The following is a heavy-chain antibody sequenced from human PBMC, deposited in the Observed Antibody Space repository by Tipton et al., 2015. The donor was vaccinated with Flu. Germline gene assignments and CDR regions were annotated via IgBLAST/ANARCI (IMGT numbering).Heavy chain of an antibody. D-gene: IGHD2/OR15-2a*01. V-gene: IGHV4-34*01. CDR3: ARRGLLWYFDL. CDR1: GGSFSGYY. CDR2: INHSGST. J-gene: IGHJ2*01. Sequence: LRLSCAVYGGSFSGYYWSWIRQPPRKGLEWIGEINHSGSTNYNPSLKGRVTISVDTSKNQFSLKLSSVTAADTAVYYCARRGLLWYFDLWGRGTLVTVSS.